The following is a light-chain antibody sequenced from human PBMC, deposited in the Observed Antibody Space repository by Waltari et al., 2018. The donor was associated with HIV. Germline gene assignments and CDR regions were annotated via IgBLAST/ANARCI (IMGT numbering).Light chain of an antibody. CDR1: SSDVGGYNY. V-gene: IGLV2-23*01. Sequence: PASVSGSPGQSITISCTGTSSDVGGYNYVSWYQQHPGKAPKLVIYDVSERPSGVSNRFSGSKSGNTASLTISGLQAEDEADYNCCSYAGSSTLLFGGGTKVTVL. J-gene: IGLJ2*01. CDR3: CSYAGSSTLL. CDR2: DVS.